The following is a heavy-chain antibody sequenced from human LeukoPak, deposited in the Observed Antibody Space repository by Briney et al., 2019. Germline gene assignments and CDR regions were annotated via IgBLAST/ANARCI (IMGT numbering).Heavy chain of an antibody. V-gene: IGHV1-2*02. J-gene: IGHJ5*02. Sequence: ASLKVSCKASAYTFSDYYLHWVRQAPGQGLGWMGWIKPNSGGTNYAQKFQGRVTMTRDTSINTAYMELSSLRSDDTAVYYCARGSAMVTTYRGGNWFDPWGQGTLVTVSS. CDR3: ARGSAMVTTYRGGNWFDP. D-gene: IGHD5-18*01. CDR1: AYTFSDYY. CDR2: IKPNSGGT.